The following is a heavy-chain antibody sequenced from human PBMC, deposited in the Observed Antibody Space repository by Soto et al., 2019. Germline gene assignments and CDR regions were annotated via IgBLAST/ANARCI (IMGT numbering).Heavy chain of an antibody. CDR3: ARDYDSSGYYYQY. V-gene: IGHV4-59*01. CDR2: MYYRGST. CDR1: GGFITTYY. Sequence: QVQLQESGPGLVKPSETLSLTCTVSGGFITTYYWSWIRQPPGKGLEWIGYMYYRGSTQYNPSLKSRVTISVDTSKNQLSMKLSSVTAADTAIYYCARDYDSSGYYYQYWGQGTLVTVSS. J-gene: IGHJ4*02. D-gene: IGHD3-22*01.